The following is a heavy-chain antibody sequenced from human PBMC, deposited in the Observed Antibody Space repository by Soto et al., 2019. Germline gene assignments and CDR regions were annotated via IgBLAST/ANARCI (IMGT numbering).Heavy chain of an antibody. CDR1: GYSISSGYF. J-gene: IGHJ4*02. D-gene: IGHD3-22*01. CDR2: MYHSGNT. V-gene: IGHV4-38-2*02. CDR3: ARVSYFDGGGFYYYFDY. Sequence: PSETLSLTCTVSGYSISSGYFWGWIRQPPGKGMPWIGNMYHSGNTSYNPSLKSRVTISIDTSKDQFSLKVSSVTAAEEAVYYCARVSYFDGGGFYYYFDYWGQGTLVTVSS.